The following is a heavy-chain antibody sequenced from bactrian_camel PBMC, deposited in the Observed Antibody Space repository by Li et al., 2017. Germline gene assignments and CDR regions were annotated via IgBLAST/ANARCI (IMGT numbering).Heavy chain of an antibody. J-gene: IGHJ6*01. CDR3: TRGIGITYSGGVYGDYAY. D-gene: IGHD2*01. Sequence: HVQLVESGGGSVQSGGSLRLSCAASGYPYSQYCWAWFRQAPGRQREGVASIDEMSFTKYADSVRGRFTISQDKATKTVFLEMNSLKPEDTAMYYCTRGIGITYSGGVYGDYAYWGQGTQVTVS. CDR2: IDEMSFT. CDR1: GYPYSQYC. V-gene: IGHV3S53*01.